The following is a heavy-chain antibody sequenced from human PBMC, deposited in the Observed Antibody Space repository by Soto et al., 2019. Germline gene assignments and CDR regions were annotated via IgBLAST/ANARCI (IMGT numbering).Heavy chain of an antibody. CDR3: ARASSVQLTRHQQY. V-gene: IGHV4-30-4*08. Sequence: SETLSLTCTVSGGSISSGDYYWSWIRQHPGKGLEWIGYIHYSGSTYYNPSLKSRVTISVDTSKNQFSLKLSSVTAADTAVYYCARASSVQLTRHQQYWGQGTLVTVSS. D-gene: IGHD1-1*01. CDR2: IHYSGST. CDR1: GGSISSGDYY. J-gene: IGHJ4*02.